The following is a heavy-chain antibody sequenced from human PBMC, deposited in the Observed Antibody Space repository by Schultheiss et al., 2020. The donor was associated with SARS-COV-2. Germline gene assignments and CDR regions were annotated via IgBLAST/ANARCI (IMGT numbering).Heavy chain of an antibody. V-gene: IGHV4-39*07. CDR2: LYYSGST. J-gene: IGHJ4*02. Sequence: SETLSLTCTVSGGSISSGDYYWSWIRQPPGNGLEWIGSLYYSGSTYYNPSLKTRLTISADTSKNQFSLKLSSVTAADTAVYYCARELNYWGQGTLVTVSS. CDR1: GGSISSGDYY. CDR3: ARELNY.